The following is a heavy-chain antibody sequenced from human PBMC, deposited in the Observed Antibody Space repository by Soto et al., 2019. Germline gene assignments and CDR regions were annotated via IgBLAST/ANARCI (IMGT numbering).Heavy chain of an antibody. CDR3: ARNGRKSSTSPLLQEYYYYGMDV. D-gene: IGHD2-2*01. CDR2: IYYSGST. J-gene: IGHJ6*02. CDR1: GGSISSYY. V-gene: IGHV4-59*01. Sequence: PSETLSLTCTVSGGSISSYYWSWIRQPPGKGLEWIGYIYYSGSTNYNPSLKSRVTISVDTSKNQFSLKLSSVTAADTAVYYCARNGRKSSTSPLLQEYYYYGMDVWGHGTTVTVSS.